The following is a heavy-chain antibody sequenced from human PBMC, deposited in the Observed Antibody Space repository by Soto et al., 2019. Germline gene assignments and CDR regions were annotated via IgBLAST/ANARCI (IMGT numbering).Heavy chain of an antibody. CDR3: ARASSGSGSSHDYYYGMDV. D-gene: IGHD3-10*01. Sequence: HPGGSLRLSCAASGFTFSSYDMHWVRQATGKGLEWVSAIGTAGDTYYPGSVKGRFTISRENAKNSLYLQMNSLRAEDTAVYYCARASSGSGSSHDYYYGMDVWGQGTTVTVSS. CDR2: IGTAGDT. J-gene: IGHJ6*02. V-gene: IGHV3-13*01. CDR1: GFTFSSYD.